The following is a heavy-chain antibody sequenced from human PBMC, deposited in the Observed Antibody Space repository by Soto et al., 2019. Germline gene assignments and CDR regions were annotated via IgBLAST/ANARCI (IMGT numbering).Heavy chain of an antibody. J-gene: IGHJ4*02. CDR3: ARAPYSDYHYFEF. D-gene: IGHD4-17*01. V-gene: IGHV3-48*02. CDR2: ISSSSSTI. Sequence: GGSLRLSCAASGFTFSTFSMNWVRQAPGKGLEWVSYISSSSSTIYYADSVKGRFTISRDNAKNSLYLQMNSLRDEDTAVYYCARAPYSDYHYFEFWGKGTLDTSPQ. CDR1: GFTFSTFS.